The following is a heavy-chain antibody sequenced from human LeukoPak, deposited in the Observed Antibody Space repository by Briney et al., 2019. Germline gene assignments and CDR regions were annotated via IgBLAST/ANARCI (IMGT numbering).Heavy chain of an antibody. D-gene: IGHD2-8*01. CDR3: ARARTPRNYYYMDV. V-gene: IGHV3-21*01. CDR1: GFTFSSYW. Sequence: GGSLRLSCAASGFTFSSYWMSWVRQAPGKGLEWVSSISSSSSYIYYADSVKGRFTISRDNAKNSLYLQMNSLRAEDTAVYYCARARTPRNYYYMDVWGKGTTVTVSS. J-gene: IGHJ6*03. CDR2: ISSSSSYI.